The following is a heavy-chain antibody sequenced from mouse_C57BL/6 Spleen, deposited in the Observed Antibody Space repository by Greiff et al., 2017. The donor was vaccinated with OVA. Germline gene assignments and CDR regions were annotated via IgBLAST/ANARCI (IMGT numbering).Heavy chain of an antibody. Sequence: EVKLVESGGGLVQPGGSMKLSCVASGFTFSNYWMNWVRQSPEKGLEWVAQIRLKSDNYATHYAVSGKGRFTISRDDSKSSVYLQMNNVRAEDTGIYYCASYYLFDYWGQGTTLTVSS. CDR3: ASYYLFDY. D-gene: IGHD2-12*01. CDR1: GFTFSNYW. J-gene: IGHJ2*01. V-gene: IGHV6-3*01. CDR2: IRLKSDNYAT.